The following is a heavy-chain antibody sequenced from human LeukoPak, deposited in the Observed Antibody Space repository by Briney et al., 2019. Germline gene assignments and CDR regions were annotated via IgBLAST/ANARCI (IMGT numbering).Heavy chain of an antibody. V-gene: IGHV4-39*07. CDR3: ARGATTTPPRWYFDL. J-gene: IGHJ2*01. CDR2: IYYSGST. Sequence: PSETLSLTCTVSGGSISSSSYYWGWIRQPPGKGLEWIGSIYYSGSTYYNPSLKSRVTISVDTSKNQFSLKLSSVTAADTAVYYCARGATTTPPRWYFDLWGRGTLVTVSS. CDR1: GGSISSSSYY. D-gene: IGHD4-17*01.